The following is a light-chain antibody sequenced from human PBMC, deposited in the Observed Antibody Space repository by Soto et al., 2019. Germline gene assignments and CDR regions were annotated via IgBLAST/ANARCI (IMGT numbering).Light chain of an antibody. CDR3: QRYGNSPIT. CDR2: DAS. Sequence: ENVLTQSPGTLSLSPGERATLSCRASQSVSSNYLAWYQQKPGQAPRLLIYDASSRPTGIPDRFSGSGSGTDFTLTISRLEPEDFAVYYCQRYGNSPITFGQGTRLEIK. J-gene: IGKJ5*01. CDR1: QSVSSNY. V-gene: IGKV3-20*01.